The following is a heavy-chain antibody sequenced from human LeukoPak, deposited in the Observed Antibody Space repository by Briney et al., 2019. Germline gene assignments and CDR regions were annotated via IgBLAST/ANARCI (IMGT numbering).Heavy chain of an antibody. V-gene: IGHV4-34*01. CDR3: ARGASYSSSWLRAEYFQH. CDR1: GGSFSGYY. CDR2: INHSGST. J-gene: IGHJ1*01. Sequence: PSETLSHTCAVYGGSFSGYYWSWIRQPPGKGLEWIGEINHSGSTNYNPSLKSRVTISVDTSKNQFSLKLSSVTAADTAVYYCARGASYSSSWLRAEYFQHWGQGTLVTVSS. D-gene: IGHD6-13*01.